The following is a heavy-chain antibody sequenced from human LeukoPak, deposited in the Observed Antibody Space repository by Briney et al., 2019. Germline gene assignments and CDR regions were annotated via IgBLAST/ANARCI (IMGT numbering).Heavy chain of an antibody. Sequence: GGSLRLSCAGSGFTFRNYWMNWVRQAPGKGLEWVANIKEDGSEKYYVDSVKGRFTVSRDNAKNSLYLQINSLRADDAAVYYCARGGPTVGTDYWGQGTLVTVSS. J-gene: IGHJ4*02. V-gene: IGHV3-7*01. CDR1: GFTFRNYW. CDR2: IKEDGSEK. CDR3: ARGGPTVGTDY. D-gene: IGHD1-26*01.